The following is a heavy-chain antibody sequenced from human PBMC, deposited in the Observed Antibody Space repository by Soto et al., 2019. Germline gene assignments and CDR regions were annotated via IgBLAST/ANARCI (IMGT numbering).Heavy chain of an antibody. D-gene: IGHD2-15*01. CDR3: AKSPWDCSGGSCYFDY. V-gene: IGHV3-23*01. Sequence: GGSLRLSCAASGFTFSSYAMSWVRQAPGKGLEWVSAISGSGGSTYYADSVKGRFTISRDNSKNTLYLQMNSLRAEDTVVYYCAKSPWDCSGGSCYFDYWGQGTLVTVSS. CDR1: GFTFSSYA. J-gene: IGHJ4*02. CDR2: ISGSGGST.